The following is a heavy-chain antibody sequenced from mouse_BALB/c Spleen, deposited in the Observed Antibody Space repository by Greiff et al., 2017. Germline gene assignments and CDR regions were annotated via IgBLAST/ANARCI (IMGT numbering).Heavy chain of an antibody. Sequence: EVQLQQSGPELVKTGASVKISCKASGYSFTDYYMHWVKQSPEKSFEWIGEINPSTGGTSYNQKFKGKATLTVDKSSSTAYMQLKSLTSEDSAVYYCARVSTMITTTAYWGQGTLVTVSA. J-gene: IGHJ3*01. CDR1: GYSFTDYY. V-gene: IGHV1-42*01. CDR3: ARVSTMITTTAY. D-gene: IGHD2-4*01. CDR2: INPSTGGT.